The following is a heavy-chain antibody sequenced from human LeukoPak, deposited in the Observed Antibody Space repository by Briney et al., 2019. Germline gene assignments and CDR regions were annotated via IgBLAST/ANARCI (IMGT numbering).Heavy chain of an antibody. D-gene: IGHD5-18*01. CDR1: GYTFTGYY. Sequence: ASVKVSCKASGYTFTGYYMHWVRQAPGQGLEWMGCINPNSGGTNYAQKFQGRVTMTRDTSNSTAYMELNRLRSGDTAVYYCARGGGFSYGDRYYYYYMDVWGKGTTVTISS. V-gene: IGHV1-2*02. CDR2: INPNSGGT. J-gene: IGHJ6*03. CDR3: ARGGGFSYGDRYYYYYMDV.